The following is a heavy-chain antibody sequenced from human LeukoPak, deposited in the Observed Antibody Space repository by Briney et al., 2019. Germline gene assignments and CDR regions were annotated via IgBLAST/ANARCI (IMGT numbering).Heavy chain of an antibody. Sequence: ASVKVSCKASGYVFTSYAMNWVRQAPGQGLEWMGWMNNGNTTYAQGFTGRVVFSLDTSVSTACLQISSLKAEDTAVYYCARAPFDYGGYHYLPYWGQGTLVTVSS. CDR3: ARAPFDYGGYHYLPY. CDR2: MNNGNT. J-gene: IGHJ4*02. V-gene: IGHV7-4-1*02. CDR1: GYVFTSYA. D-gene: IGHD4-17*01.